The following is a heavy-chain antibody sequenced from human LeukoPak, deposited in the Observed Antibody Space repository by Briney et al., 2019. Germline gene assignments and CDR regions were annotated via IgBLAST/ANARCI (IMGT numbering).Heavy chain of an antibody. CDR2: FDPEDGET. J-gene: IGHJ4*02. Sequence: ASVKVSCKVSGYTLTELSMHWVRQAPGKGLEWMGGFDPEDGETIYAQKFQGRVTMTEDTSTDTAYMELSSLRSEDTAVYYCANNIVGATRFDYWGQGTLVTVSS. D-gene: IGHD1-26*01. CDR1: GYTLTELS. V-gene: IGHV1-24*01. CDR3: ANNIVGATRFDY.